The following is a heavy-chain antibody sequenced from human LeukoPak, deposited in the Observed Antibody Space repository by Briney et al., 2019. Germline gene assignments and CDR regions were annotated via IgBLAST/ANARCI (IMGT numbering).Heavy chain of an antibody. CDR3: ARQLYGSDY. V-gene: IGHV4-34*01. CDR1: GVSFSTYY. Sequence: SETLSLTRDVSGVSFSTYYWSWIRQSPEKGLEWIGEVNHSGYTNYNPSLKSRVTISVGTSKNQFSLKLSSVTAADTAVYYCARQLYGSDYWGQGTLVTVSS. D-gene: IGHD4-17*01. CDR2: VNHSGYT. J-gene: IGHJ4*02.